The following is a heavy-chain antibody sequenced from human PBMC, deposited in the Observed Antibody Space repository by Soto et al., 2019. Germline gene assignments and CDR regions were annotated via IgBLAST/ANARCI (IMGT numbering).Heavy chain of an antibody. CDR3: ASRFFSSSSLYGMDV. J-gene: IGHJ6*02. Sequence: QVQLVQSGAEVKKPGASVKVSCKASGYTFTSYGISWVRQAPGQGLEWMGWISAYNGNTNYAQKLQGRVTMTKDTSTSTAYMELRSLRSDNTAVYYCASRFFSSSSLYGMDVWGQGTTVTVSS. CDR1: GYTFTSYG. V-gene: IGHV1-18*01. D-gene: IGHD6-6*01. CDR2: ISAYNGNT.